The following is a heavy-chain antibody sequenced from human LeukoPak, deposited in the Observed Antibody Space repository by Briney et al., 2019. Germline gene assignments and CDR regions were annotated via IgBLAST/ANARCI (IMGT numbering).Heavy chain of an antibody. CDR2: VSSDGNTK. J-gene: IGHJ6*02. CDR1: LFTFSWYG. D-gene: IGHD1-1*01. Sequence: GGSLRLSCAASLFTFSWYGMHWVRQAPGNGLEWVAVVSSDGNTKDYADSVQGRFAISRDNSKNTLYLQMSFLRLEDTAVYYWGRYNIPTTPRFMYDSGTPGYYGMDVWGQGTTVSVSS. V-gene: IGHV3-30*09. CDR3: GRYNIPTTPRFMYDSGTPGYYGMDV.